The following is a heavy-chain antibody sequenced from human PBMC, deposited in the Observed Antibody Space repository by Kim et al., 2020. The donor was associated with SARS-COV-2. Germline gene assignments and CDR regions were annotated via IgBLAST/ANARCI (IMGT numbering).Heavy chain of an antibody. CDR1: GFTFSSYA. CDR3: AKDSGTDYGDQLDF. D-gene: IGHD4-17*01. Sequence: GGSLRLSCAASGFTFSSYAMSWVRRAPGKGLDWVASISGSGARTYYADSVKGRFTISRDNSKNTVYLQMNSLRAEDTAVYYCAKDSGTDYGDQLDFWGQGTLVTVSS. V-gene: IGHV3-23*01. J-gene: IGHJ4*02. CDR2: ISGSGART.